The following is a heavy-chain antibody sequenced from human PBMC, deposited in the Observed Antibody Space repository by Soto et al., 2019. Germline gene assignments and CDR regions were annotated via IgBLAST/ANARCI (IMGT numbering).Heavy chain of an antibody. V-gene: IGHV4-59*11. D-gene: IGHD6-19*01. CDR3: ARVGSSGWSPDY. CDR1: GGSISGHY. J-gene: IGHJ4*02. Sequence: LSLTCSVSGGSISGHYWTWIRQSPGKGLEWIGYIFYSGSTNYNPSLKSRVTISVDTSKNQFSLKMSSVTAADTAVYYCARVGSSGWSPDYWGRGTLVTVSS. CDR2: IFYSGST.